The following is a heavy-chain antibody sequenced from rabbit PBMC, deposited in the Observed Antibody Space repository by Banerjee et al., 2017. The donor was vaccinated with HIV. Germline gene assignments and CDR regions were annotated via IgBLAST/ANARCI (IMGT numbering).Heavy chain of an antibody. Sequence: QSVEESGGGLVQPEGSLTLTCTVSGFSLSSYVMNWVRQAPGKGLEWIADIYAGSGTTYYASWAKGRFTISKTSSTTVTLQMTSLTVADTATYFCVRDRAGDANYSLWGQGTLVTVS. J-gene: IGHJ3*01. CDR3: VRDRAGDANYSL. D-gene: IGHD6-1*01. CDR1: GFSLSSYV. CDR2: IYAGSGTT. V-gene: IGHV1S40*01.